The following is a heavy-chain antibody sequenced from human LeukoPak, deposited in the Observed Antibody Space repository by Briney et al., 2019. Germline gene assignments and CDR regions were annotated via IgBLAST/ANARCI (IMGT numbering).Heavy chain of an antibody. CDR3: ARGGIITSYAFEI. D-gene: IGHD1-26*01. V-gene: IGHV3-21*01. J-gene: IGHJ3*02. CDR2: ISTTSSFI. CDR1: GFSFSTYA. Sequence: GGSLRLSCAASGFSFSTYAISWVRQAPGKGLEWVSCISTTSSFIFYADSVRGRFTISRDNAKNSLYLQMDSLRAEDTAVYYCARGGIITSYAFEIWGQGTMVTVSS.